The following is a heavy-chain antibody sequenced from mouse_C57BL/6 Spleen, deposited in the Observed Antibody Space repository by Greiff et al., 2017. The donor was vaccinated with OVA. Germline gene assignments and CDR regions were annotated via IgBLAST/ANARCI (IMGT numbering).Heavy chain of an antibody. CDR1: GFNIKDYY. V-gene: IGHV14-2*01. CDR3: ARGEWGRIYAMDD. Sequence: VQLQQSGAELVKPGASVKLSCTASGFNIKDYYMHWVKQRTEQGLEWIGRIDPEDGETKYAPKFQGKATITEDTSSNTAYLQLSSLTSEDTAVYYGARGEWGRIYAMDDGGQGTSVTGSA. CDR2: IDPEDGET. D-gene: IGHD1-3*01. J-gene: IGHJ4*01.